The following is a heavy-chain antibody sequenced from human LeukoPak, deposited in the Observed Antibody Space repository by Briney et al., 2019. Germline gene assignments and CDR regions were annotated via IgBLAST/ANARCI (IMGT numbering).Heavy chain of an antibody. D-gene: IGHD5/OR15-5a*01. Sequence: GGSLRLSCAASGFTFSSYGMSWVRQAPGKGLEWVSGISGSGGSTYYADSVKGRFTISRDNSKNTLYLQMNSLRAEDTAVYYCAKGRGSVSYYFDCWGQGTLVTVSS. CDR1: GFTFSSYG. V-gene: IGHV3-23*01. CDR2: ISGSGGST. J-gene: IGHJ4*02. CDR3: AKGRGSVSYYFDC.